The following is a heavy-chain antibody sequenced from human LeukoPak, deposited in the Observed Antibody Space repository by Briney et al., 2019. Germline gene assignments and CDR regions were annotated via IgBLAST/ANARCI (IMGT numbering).Heavy chain of an antibody. CDR2: ISSSGSTI. Sequence: PGGSLRLSCAASGFTFSSYEMNWVRQAPGKGLEWVSYISSSGSTIYYADSAKGRFTISRDNAKNSLYLQMNSLRAEDTAVYYCAREYRQWLVRYYYGMDVWGKGTTVTVSS. CDR3: AREYRQWLVRYYYGMDV. CDR1: GFTFSSYE. D-gene: IGHD6-19*01. J-gene: IGHJ6*04. V-gene: IGHV3-48*03.